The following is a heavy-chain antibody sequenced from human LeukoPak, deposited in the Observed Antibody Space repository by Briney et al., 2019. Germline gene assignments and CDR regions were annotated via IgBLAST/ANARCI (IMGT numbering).Heavy chain of an antibody. CDR3: ARTPIYYFDNSGYYN. D-gene: IGHD3-22*01. CDR1: GGSISSYY. CDR2: IFTSESP. J-gene: IGHJ4*02. V-gene: IGHV4-4*07. Sequence: SETLSLTCTVSGGSISSYYWSWIRQPAGKGLEWIGRIFTSESPNYNPSLKSRVTMSVDTSKKQFSLRLSSVTAADTAVYYCARTPIYYFDNSGYYNWGQGTLVTVSS.